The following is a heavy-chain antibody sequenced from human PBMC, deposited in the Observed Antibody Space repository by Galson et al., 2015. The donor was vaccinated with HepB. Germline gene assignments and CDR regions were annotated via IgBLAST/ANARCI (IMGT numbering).Heavy chain of an antibody. J-gene: IGHJ5*02. Sequence: SVKVSCKASGGTFSSYTISWVRQAPGQGLEWMGRIIPILGIANYAQKFQGRVTITADKSTSTAYMELSSLRSEDTAVYYCARSIAVAEVWFDPWGQGTLVTVSS. CDR2: IIPILGIA. CDR3: ARSIAVAEVWFDP. D-gene: IGHD6-19*01. CDR1: GGTFSSYT. V-gene: IGHV1-69*02.